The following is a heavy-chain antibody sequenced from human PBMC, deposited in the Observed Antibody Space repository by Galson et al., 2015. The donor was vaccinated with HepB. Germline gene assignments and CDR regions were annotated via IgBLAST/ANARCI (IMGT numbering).Heavy chain of an antibody. CDR3: ARDRAGPGFGVVIIEVAHYGMDV. V-gene: IGHV1-18*04. J-gene: IGHJ6*02. Sequence: SVKVSCKASGYTFTSYGISWVRQAPGQGLEWMGWISAYNGNTNYAQKLQGRVTMTTDTSTSTAYMELSSLRSDDTAVYYCARDRAGPGFGVVIIEVAHYGMDVWGQGTTVTVSS. CDR1: GYTFTSYG. CDR2: ISAYNGNT. D-gene: IGHD3-3*01.